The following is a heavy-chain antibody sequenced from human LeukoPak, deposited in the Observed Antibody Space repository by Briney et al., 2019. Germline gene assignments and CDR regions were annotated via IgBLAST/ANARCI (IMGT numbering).Heavy chain of an antibody. D-gene: IGHD2-2*01. CDR3: AKESEYCSSTSCYVGWFDP. J-gene: IGHJ5*02. CDR1: GFTFSSYA. Sequence: GGSLRLSCAASGFTFSSYAMSWFRQAPGKGLEWVSAISGSGGSTYYADSVKGRFTISRDNSKNTLYLQMNSLRAEDTAVYYCAKESEYCSSTSCYVGWFDPWGQGTLVTVSS. CDR2: ISGSGGST. V-gene: IGHV3-23*01.